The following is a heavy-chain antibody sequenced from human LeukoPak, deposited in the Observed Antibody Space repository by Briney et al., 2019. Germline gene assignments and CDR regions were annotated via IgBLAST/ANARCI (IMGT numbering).Heavy chain of an antibody. CDR2: INQDGREK. CDR3: ANRAETTTGSFY. D-gene: IGHD4-11*01. CDR1: GFTFSSYW. Sequence: GGSLRLSCAASGFTFSSYWMTWVRQAPGKRLEWVANINQDGREKYYVDSVAGRFTISRDNAKNSLYLEMDRLRAEDTAIYYCANRAETTTGSFYWGQGTLVTVFS. J-gene: IGHJ4*02. V-gene: IGHV3-7*02.